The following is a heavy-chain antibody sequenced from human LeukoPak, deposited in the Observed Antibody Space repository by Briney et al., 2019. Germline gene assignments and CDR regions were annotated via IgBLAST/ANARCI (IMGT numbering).Heavy chain of an antibody. CDR2: IYYSGST. CDR1: GGSISSSSYY. D-gene: IGHD6-13*01. CDR3: ARLGIAAAAYYFDY. Sequence: SETLSLTCTVSGGSISSSSYYWGWIRQPPGKGLEWIGSIYYSGSTYYNPSLKSRVTISVDTSKSQFSLKPSSVTAADTAVYYCARLGIAAAAYYFDYWGQGTLVTVSS. J-gene: IGHJ4*02. V-gene: IGHV4-39*01.